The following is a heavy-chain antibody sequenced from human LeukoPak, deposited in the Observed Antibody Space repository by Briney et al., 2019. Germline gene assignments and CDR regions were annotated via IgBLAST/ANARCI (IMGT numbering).Heavy chain of an antibody. CDR2: ISSRGSAI. CDR3: ARGGHDPGIPFDI. J-gene: IGHJ3*02. D-gene: IGHD1-1*01. Sequence: GGSLRLSCAASGFTFSSYEMNWVRQAPGKGLEWVSYISSRGSAIYYADSVKGRFTISRDNAKNSLYLQMNSLRADDTAVYYCARGGHDPGIPFDIWGQGTMVTVS. V-gene: IGHV3-48*03. CDR1: GFTFSSYE.